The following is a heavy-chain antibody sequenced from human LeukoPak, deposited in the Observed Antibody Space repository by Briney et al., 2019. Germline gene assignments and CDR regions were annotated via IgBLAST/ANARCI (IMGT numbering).Heavy chain of an antibody. CDR1: GDSVTTYC. J-gene: IGHJ4*02. Sequence: SETLSLTCTVSGDSVTTYCWNWIRQPPGKGLEWIGYVYYSGYTNYNASLKSRVSISIDTSKNQFSLTLNSVTAADTAVYYCARDRSISGYYGDSSFDSWGQGTLVTVSS. CDR2: VYYSGYT. V-gene: IGHV4-59*02. CDR3: ARDRSISGYYGDSSFDS. D-gene: IGHD4-17*01.